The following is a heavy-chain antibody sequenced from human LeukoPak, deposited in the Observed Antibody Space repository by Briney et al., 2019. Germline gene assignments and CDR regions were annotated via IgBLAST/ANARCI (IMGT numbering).Heavy chain of an antibody. CDR1: GGSFSGYS. D-gene: IGHD2-2*02. CDR2: INQSGST. Sequence: SETLSLTCAVYGGSFSGYSWSWNRQPPGKGLEWIGEINQSGSTNYNPSLKSRVTISVDTSKNQFSLKLSSVTAADTAVYYCARGALGYCSSTSCYRVYYYYGMDVWGKGTRVTVSS. CDR3: ARGALGYCSSTSCYRVYYYYGMDV. V-gene: IGHV4-34*01. J-gene: IGHJ6*04.